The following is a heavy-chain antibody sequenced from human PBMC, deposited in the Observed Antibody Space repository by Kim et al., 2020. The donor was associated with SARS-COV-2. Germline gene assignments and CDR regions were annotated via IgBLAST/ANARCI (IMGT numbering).Heavy chain of an antibody. V-gene: IGHV6-1*01. D-gene: IGHD1-26*01. CDR3: GRDQRGTIAGGHYYYYGMDV. Sequence: SQTLSLTCAISGDSVSSNSAAWNWIRQSPSRGLEWLGRTYYRSKWYNDYAISVKSRITINPETSKNQFSLQLNSVTPEDTAVYYCGRDQRGTIAGGHYYYYGMDVWGQGTTVTVSS. CDR2: TYYRSKWYN. CDR1: GDSVSSNSAA. J-gene: IGHJ6*02.